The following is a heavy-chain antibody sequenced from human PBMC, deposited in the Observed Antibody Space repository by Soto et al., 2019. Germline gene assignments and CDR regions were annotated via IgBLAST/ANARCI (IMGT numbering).Heavy chain of an antibody. CDR3: AKGVDHNDNYLPFEY. CDR2: IYSGGST. CDR1: GFPVSSNF. J-gene: IGHJ4*02. V-gene: IGHV3-53*01. Sequence: PGGSLRLSCAASGFPVSSNFMTWVRQAPGKGLEWVSVIYSGGSTYYADSVKGRFTISRDNSENTLHLQMDSLRAEDTAVYYCAKGVDHNDNYLPFEYWGQGTLVTVSS. D-gene: IGHD1-1*01.